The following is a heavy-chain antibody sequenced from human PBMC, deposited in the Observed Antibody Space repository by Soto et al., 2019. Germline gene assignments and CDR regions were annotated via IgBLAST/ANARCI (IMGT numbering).Heavy chain of an antibody. J-gene: IGHJ4*02. D-gene: IGHD6-13*01. CDR1: GGSISSGGYY. Sequence: LSLTCTVSGGSISSGGYYWSWIRQHPGKGLEWIGYIYYSGSTYYNPSLKSRVTISVDTSKNQFSLKLSSVTAADTAVYYCARVYSSSWALIDYWGQGTLVTVSS. V-gene: IGHV4-31*03. CDR3: ARVYSSSWALIDY. CDR2: IYYSGST.